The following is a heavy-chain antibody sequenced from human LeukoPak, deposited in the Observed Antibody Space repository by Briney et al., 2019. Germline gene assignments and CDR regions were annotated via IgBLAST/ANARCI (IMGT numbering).Heavy chain of an antibody. V-gene: IGHV3-23*01. CDR1: GFTLSDYA. CDR2: ISGGGGAT. D-gene: IGHD4-23*01. Sequence: GGSLRLSCAASGFTLSDYAMAWVRQAPGKGLEWVSSISGGGGATSYADSVKGRFTISRDNHVNTLYLQMDILRVEDTAVYYCARDRVVTPYNWFDPWGQGTLVTVSS. CDR3: ARDRVVTPYNWFDP. J-gene: IGHJ5*02.